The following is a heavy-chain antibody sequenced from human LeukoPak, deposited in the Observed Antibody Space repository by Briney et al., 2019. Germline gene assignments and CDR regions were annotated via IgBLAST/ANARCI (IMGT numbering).Heavy chain of an antibody. CDR2: IRFDGGDT. CDR1: GFTFNNYW. V-gene: IGHV3-74*01. J-gene: IGHJ3*01. Sequence: GGSLRLSCAASGFTFNNYWMHWVRQAPGMGLVWVSSIRFDGGDTAYADSAKGRSTISRDNAKNTMFLQMNNLRAEDTAVYYCAKEIDGFDVWGQGTLVTVSS. CDR3: AKEIDGFDV.